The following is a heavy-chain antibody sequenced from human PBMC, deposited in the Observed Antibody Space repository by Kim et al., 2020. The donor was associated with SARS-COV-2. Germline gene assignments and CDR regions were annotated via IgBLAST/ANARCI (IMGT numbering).Heavy chain of an antibody. V-gene: IGHV1-18*01. CDR3: ARDRLRYFDWSIFGGYYYYGMDV. D-gene: IGHD3-9*01. CDR1: GYTFTSYG. CDR2: ISAYNGNT. J-gene: IGHJ6*02. Sequence: ASVKVSCKASGYTFTSYGISWVRQAPGQGLEWMGWISAYNGNTNYAQKLQGRVTMTTDTSTSTAYMELRSLRSDDTAVYYCARDRLRYFDWSIFGGYYYYGMDVWGQGTTVTVSS.